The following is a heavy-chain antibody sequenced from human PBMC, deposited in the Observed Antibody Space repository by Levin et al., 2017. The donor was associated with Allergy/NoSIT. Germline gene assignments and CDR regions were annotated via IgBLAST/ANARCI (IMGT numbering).Heavy chain of an antibody. V-gene: IGHV4-39*01. CDR2: IYYSEST. J-gene: IGHJ5*02. CDR1: GGSISSSSYY. CDR3: ARYYYDFWSGYSRGWFDP. D-gene: IGHD3-3*01. Sequence: PSETLSLTCTVSGGSISSSSYYWGWIRQPPGKGLEWIGSIYYSESTYYNPSLKSRVTISVDTSKNQFSLKLSSVTAADTAVYYCARYYYDFWSGYSRGWFDPWGQGTLVTVSS.